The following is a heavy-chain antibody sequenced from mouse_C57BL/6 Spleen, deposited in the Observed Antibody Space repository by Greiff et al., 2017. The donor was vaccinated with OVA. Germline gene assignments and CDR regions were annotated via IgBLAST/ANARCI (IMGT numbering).Heavy chain of an antibody. CDR3: ARWDCYYDSSYWFAY. Sequence: QVQLQQSGAELVRPGPSVKVSCKASGYAFPNYLIEWVRQRPGQGLEWIGVINTGSGGTNYNEKSNGKATLTADKASSTAYMQLSSLTSEDSAVYICARWDCYYDSSYWFAYWGQGTLVTVSA. D-gene: IGHD1-1*01. V-gene: IGHV1-54*01. J-gene: IGHJ3*01. CDR2: INTGSGGT. CDR1: GYAFPNYL.